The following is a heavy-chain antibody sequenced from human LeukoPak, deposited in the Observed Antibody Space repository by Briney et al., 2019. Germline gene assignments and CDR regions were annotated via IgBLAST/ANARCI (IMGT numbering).Heavy chain of an antibody. J-gene: IGHJ4*02. Sequence: GGSLRLSCAASGFTFSDYYMSWIRQAPGKGLEGVAYISSSSSYTNYADSVKGRFTISRDNAKHSLYLQMNSLRAENTAVYYCARGVAAAGTRARKTYYFDYWGQGTLVTVSS. CDR1: GFTFSDYY. CDR3: ARGVAAAGTRARKTYYFDY. V-gene: IGHV3-11*06. CDR2: ISSSSSYT. D-gene: IGHD6-13*01.